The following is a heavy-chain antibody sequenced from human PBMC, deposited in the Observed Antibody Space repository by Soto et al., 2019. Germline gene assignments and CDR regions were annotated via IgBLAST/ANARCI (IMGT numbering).Heavy chain of an antibody. CDR3: ARGRVPDY. CDR2: IYYSGST. Sequence: SETLSLTCTVSGGSISSSSYYWGWIRQPPGKGLEWIGSIYYSGSTYYNPSLKSRVTISVDTSKNQFSLKLSSVTAADTAVYYCARGRVPDYWGQGTLVTVSS. CDR1: GGSISSSSYY. J-gene: IGHJ4*02. V-gene: IGHV4-39*01. D-gene: IGHD3-10*01.